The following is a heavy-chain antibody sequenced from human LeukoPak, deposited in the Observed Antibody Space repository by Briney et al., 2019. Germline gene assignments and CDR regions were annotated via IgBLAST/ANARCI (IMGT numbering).Heavy chain of an antibody. Sequence: ASVKVSCKASGYTFTSYFMHWVRQAPGQGLEWMGIINPSGGSTSYAQKFQGRVTMTRDMSTSTVYMELSSLRSEDTAVYYCARELIRGYSYGEIDYWGQGTLVTVSS. V-gene: IGHV1-46*01. D-gene: IGHD5-18*01. CDR1: GYTFTSYF. J-gene: IGHJ4*02. CDR2: INPSGGST. CDR3: ARELIRGYSYGEIDY.